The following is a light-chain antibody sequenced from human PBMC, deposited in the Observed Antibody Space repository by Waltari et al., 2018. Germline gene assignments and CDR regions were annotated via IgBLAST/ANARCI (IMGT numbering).Light chain of an antibody. J-gene: IGKJ1*01. CDR3: QQYDTFPRT. CDR1: QGIRKN. Sequence: DIQLTQSPSSLSASVGDTVTITCRASQGIRKNLGWFQQKAGKAPKSLIYDASTLQSGVPSKFSGSGSGTDFTLTISSQQPEDFATYYCQQYDTFPRTFGPGTTVEIK. CDR2: DAS. V-gene: IGKV1-16*02.